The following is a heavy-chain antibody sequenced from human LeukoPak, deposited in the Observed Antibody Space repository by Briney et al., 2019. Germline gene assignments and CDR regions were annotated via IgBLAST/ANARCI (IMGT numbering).Heavy chain of an antibody. CDR2: IYSSGNT. CDR1: GDSISSGSYY. CDR3: ARDLVAFDY. D-gene: IGHD2-15*01. J-gene: IGHJ4*02. Sequence: SETLSLTCTVSGDSISSGSYYWSWIRQPAGKGLEWIGRIYSSGNTNYNPSLKSRVTMSLDMSKNQFSLKLNSVTAADTAVYYCARDLVAFDYWGQGALVIVSS. V-gene: IGHV4-61*02.